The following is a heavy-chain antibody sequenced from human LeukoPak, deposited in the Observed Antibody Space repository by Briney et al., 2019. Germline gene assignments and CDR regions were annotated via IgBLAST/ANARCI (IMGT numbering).Heavy chain of an antibody. D-gene: IGHD6-13*01. V-gene: IGHV3-30-3*01. CDR1: GITLSYYS. J-gene: IGHJ4*02. CDR2: ISYDGSNK. CDR3: ARAWYSSSLEPTHVGY. Sequence: GFLRPSLAVPGITLSYYSKHLGRPAPGKGVGGVGVISYDGSNKYYADSVKGRFTISRDNSKNTLYLQMNSLRAEDTAVYYCARAWYSSSLEPTHVGYWGQGTLVTVSS.